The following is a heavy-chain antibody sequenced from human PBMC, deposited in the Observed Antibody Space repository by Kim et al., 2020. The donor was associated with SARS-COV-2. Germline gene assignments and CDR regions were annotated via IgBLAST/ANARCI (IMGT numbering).Heavy chain of an antibody. J-gene: IGHJ4*02. Sequence: GGSLRLSCAASGFTFSSYAMHWVRQAPGKGLEWVAVISYDGSNKYYADSVKGRFTISRDNSKNTLYLQMNSLRAEDTAVYYCARGGGGLSLGIYFDYWGQGTLVTVSS. CDR2: ISYDGSNK. CDR1: GFTFSSYA. D-gene: IGHD3-16*01. CDR3: ARGGGGLSLGIYFDY. V-gene: IGHV3-30*04.